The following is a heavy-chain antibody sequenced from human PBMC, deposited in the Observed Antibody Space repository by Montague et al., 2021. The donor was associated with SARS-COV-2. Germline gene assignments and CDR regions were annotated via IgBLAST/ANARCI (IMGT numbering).Heavy chain of an antibody. CDR1: GGSISSGSY. J-gene: IGHJ4*02. D-gene: IGHD6-19*01. V-gene: IGHV4-38-2*02. CDR2: SDHSGIT. CDR3: ARVISAVAGDNFYFNY. Sequence: SETLSLTCTVSGGSISSGSYWGWIRQPPGKGLEWVETSDHSGITXYSPSLKSRVTISLDPSKSQFSLNLDSVIASDTAMYYCARVISAVAGDNFYFNYWGQGTLVTVSS.